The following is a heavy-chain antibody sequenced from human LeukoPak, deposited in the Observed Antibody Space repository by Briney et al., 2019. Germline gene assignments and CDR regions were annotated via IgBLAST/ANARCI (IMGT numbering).Heavy chain of an antibody. CDR3: AKDTHDYGDLDY. CDR1: GFTFSDYG. V-gene: IGHV3-30*18. CDR2: ISYDGSTK. Sequence: GGSLRLSCAASGFTFSDYGMHWVRQAPGKGLEWVAVISYDGSTKYYADSVKGRFTISRDNSKNTLYLQMNSLRAEDTAVYYCAKDTHDYGDLDYWGQGTLVTVSS. J-gene: IGHJ4*02. D-gene: IGHD4-17*01.